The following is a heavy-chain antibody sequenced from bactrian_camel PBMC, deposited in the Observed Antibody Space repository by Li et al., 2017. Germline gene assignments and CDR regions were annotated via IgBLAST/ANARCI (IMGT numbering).Heavy chain of an antibody. J-gene: IGHJ6*01. D-gene: IGHD6*01. CDR1: RHTYPTYC. CDR3: AAERGSWYSRLADFAY. Sequence: HVQLVESGGGLVQSGGSLRLACAATRHTYPTYCMGWFRQAPGEERELVSRVSSDTSLSYADSVRGRFTISRDLAKNTVDLQLNSLKTEDMGMYYCAAERGSWYSRLADFAYWGQGTQVTVS. V-gene: IGHV3S53*01. CDR2: VSSDTSL.